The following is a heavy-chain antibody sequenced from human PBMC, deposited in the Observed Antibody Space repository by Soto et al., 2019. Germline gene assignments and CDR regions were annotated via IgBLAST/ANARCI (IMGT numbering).Heavy chain of an antibody. Sequence: SETLSLTCTVSGGSVSSGSYYWSWIRQPPGKGLEWIGYIYYSGSTNYNPSLKSRVTISVDTSKNQFSLKLSSVTAADTAVYYCASGRITMIVVGLYYYYGMDVWGQGTTVTVSS. CDR1: GGSVSSGSYY. CDR2: IYYSGST. J-gene: IGHJ6*02. CDR3: ASGRITMIVVGLYYYYGMDV. V-gene: IGHV4-61*01. D-gene: IGHD3-22*01.